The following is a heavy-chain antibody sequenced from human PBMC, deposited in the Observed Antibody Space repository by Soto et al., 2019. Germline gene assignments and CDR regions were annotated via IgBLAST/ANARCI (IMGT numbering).Heavy chain of an antibody. D-gene: IGHD2-2*01. J-gene: IGHJ4*02. CDR3: AREAIVLVPAAIEKGPFRLGEFDY. V-gene: IGHV4-30-4*01. CDR1: GGSISSGDYY. CDR2: IYYSGST. Sequence: PSLTCTVSGGSISSGDYYWSWIRQPPGKGLEWIGYIYYSGSTYYNPSLKSRVTISVDTSKNQFSLKLSSVTAADTAVYYCAREAIVLVPAAIEKGPFRLGEFDYWGQGTLVTVSS.